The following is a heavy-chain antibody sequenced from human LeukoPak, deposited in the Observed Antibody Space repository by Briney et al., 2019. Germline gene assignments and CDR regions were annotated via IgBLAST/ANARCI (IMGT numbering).Heavy chain of an antibody. CDR3: ARRGSMGGSFVGAFDI. Sequence: SETLSLTCTVSGDSFSRNTYFWGWIRQPPGKGLEWIGSIYYTGRTFYNPSLKSRVTISVDTSKNQFSLKLSSVTAADTAVYYCARRGSMGGSFVGAFDIWGQGTMVTVSS. CDR2: IYYTGRT. CDR1: GDSFSRNTYF. D-gene: IGHD1-26*01. J-gene: IGHJ3*02. V-gene: IGHV4-39*01.